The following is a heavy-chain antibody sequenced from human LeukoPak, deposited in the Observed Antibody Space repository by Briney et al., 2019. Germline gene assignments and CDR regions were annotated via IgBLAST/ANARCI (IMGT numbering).Heavy chain of an antibody. D-gene: IGHD2-2*01. V-gene: IGHV3-20*04. CDR3: ARIRPLGYCSSTSCYLKDPFDY. Sequence: GGSLRPSCAASGFTFYDYGMSWVRQAPGKGLEWVSGINWNGGSTGYADSVKGRFTISRDNAKNSLYLQMNSLRAEDTALYYCARIRPLGYCSSTSCYLKDPFDYWGQGTLVTVSS. J-gene: IGHJ4*02. CDR2: INWNGGST. CDR1: GFTFYDYG.